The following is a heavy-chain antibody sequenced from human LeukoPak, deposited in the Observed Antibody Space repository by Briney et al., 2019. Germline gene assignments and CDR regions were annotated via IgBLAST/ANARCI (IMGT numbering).Heavy chain of an antibody. Sequence: GGSLRLSCAASGFTFTNFWMSWVRQAPGKGLEWLAIINQDGSERYYVDSAKGRFTISRDNAKNSLYLQVNSLRTEDTAVYYCARELVGTPDLWGRGTLVTVSS. V-gene: IGHV3-7*04. J-gene: IGHJ2*01. CDR3: ARELVGTPDL. D-gene: IGHD2-21*01. CDR1: GFTFTNFW. CDR2: INQDGSER.